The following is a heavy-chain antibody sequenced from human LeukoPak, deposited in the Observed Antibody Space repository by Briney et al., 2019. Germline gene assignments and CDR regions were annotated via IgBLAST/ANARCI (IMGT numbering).Heavy chain of an antibody. Sequence: PSETLSLTCTVSGGSISSSSYYWGWIRQPPGKGLEWIGSICYSGSTYYNPSLKSRVTISVDTSKNQFSLKLSSVTAADTAVYYCARHSVVYSYESPYDYWGQGTLVTVSS. D-gene: IGHD5-18*01. CDR3: ARHSVVYSYESPYDY. CDR1: GGSISSSSYY. V-gene: IGHV4-39*01. CDR2: ICYSGST. J-gene: IGHJ4*02.